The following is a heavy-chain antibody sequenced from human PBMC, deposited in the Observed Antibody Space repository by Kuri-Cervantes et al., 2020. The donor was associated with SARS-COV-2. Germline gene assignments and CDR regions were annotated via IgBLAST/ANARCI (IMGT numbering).Heavy chain of an antibody. Sequence: GRPRRSSFAPPGFTFSSYGMHGVRRAPGKGLEGVAVIWYDGSNKYYADSVKGRFTISRDNSKNTLYLQMNSLGAEDTAVYYCASGYSGSYSYLQHWGQGTLVTVSS. J-gene: IGHJ1*01. V-gene: IGHV3-33*08. CDR3: ASGYSGSYSYLQH. CDR1: GFTFSSYG. CDR2: IWYDGSNK. D-gene: IGHD1-26*01.